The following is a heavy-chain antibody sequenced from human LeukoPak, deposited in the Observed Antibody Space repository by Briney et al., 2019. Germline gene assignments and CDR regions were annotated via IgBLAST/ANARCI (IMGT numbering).Heavy chain of an antibody. J-gene: IGHJ4*02. Sequence: GASVKVSCKASGYTFTGYYMHWVRQAPGQGLEWMGRINPNSGGTNYAQKFQGRVTMTRDTSISTAYMELSRLRSDDTAVYYCARTDRYSSSSEIFDYWGQGTLVTVSS. V-gene: IGHV1-2*06. CDR3: ARTDRYSSSSEIFDY. CDR1: GYTFTGYY. CDR2: INPNSGGT. D-gene: IGHD6-6*01.